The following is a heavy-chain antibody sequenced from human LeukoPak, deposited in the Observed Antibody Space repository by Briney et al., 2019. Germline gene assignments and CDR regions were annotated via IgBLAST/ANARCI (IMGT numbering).Heavy chain of an antibody. J-gene: IGHJ4*02. CDR3: AKGGTSIAAAGTLDY. V-gene: IGHV3-23*01. D-gene: IGHD6-13*01. CDR1: GFTFSSYA. CDR2: TSVSDGST. Sequence: GGSLRLSCAVSGFTFSSYAMNWVRQAPGKGLEWVSSTSVSDGSTNYADSVKGRFTISRDNSKNTLYLQMNSLRAEDTAVYYCAKGGTSIAAAGTLDYWGQGTLVTVSS.